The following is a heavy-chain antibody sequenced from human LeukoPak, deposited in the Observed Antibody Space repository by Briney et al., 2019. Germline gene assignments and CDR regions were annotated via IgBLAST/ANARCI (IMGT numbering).Heavy chain of an antibody. CDR1: GFTFSSYA. V-gene: IGHV3-23*01. D-gene: IGHD6-13*01. CDR2: ISGSGGST. CDR3: AKDLPGSRYYYYGMDV. J-gene: IGHJ6*02. Sequence: GGSLRLSCAASGFTFSSYAMSWVRQAPGKGLEWVSAISGSGGSTYYADSVKGRFTISRDNSKNTLYLQMNGLRAEDTAVYYCAKDLPGSRYYYYGMDVWGQGTTVTVSS.